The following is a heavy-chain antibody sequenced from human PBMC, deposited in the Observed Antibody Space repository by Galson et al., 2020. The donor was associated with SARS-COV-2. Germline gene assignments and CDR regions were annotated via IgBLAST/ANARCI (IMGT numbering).Heavy chain of an antibody. D-gene: IGHD1-26*01. CDR1: GFSLSNARKG. Sequence: SGPTLVKHTETLTLTCTVTGFSLSNARKGVSWIRQPPGNALEWLSHTFSNDENSITTSLKSRPTNSKDTTKSQVVTTMTNMDPVDSATYYCASEIGSYYVLDYWGQGTLVTVSS. CDR3: ASEIGSYYVLDY. CDR2: TFSNDEN. J-gene: IGHJ4*02. V-gene: IGHV2-26*01.